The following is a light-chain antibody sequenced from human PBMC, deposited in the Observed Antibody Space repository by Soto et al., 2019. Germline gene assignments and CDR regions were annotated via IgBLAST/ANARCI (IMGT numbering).Light chain of an antibody. Sequence: QSVLTQPPSASGTPGQRVTISCSGTTSNIGSNPVNWYQQLPGTAPKLLIYSNIQRPSGVPDRFSASKSGTSASLAISGLQSEDEADYYCAAWDDSLKGWFFGGGTKLTVL. CDR1: TSNIGSNP. CDR3: AAWDDSLKGWF. J-gene: IGLJ2*01. CDR2: SNI. V-gene: IGLV1-44*01.